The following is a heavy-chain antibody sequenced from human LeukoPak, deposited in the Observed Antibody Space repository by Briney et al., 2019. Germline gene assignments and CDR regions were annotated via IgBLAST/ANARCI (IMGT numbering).Heavy chain of an antibody. CDR3: TRDPDTSSKVDF. V-gene: IGHV3-11*01. J-gene: IGHJ4*02. Sequence: GGSLRLSCAASGFTFSAHYTSWIRLAPGKGLEWVSYIDSSGRALYYADSVKGRFTISRDNAKNSLFLQMDSLRAEDTAVYFCTRDPDTSSKVDFWGQGTLVTVSS. D-gene: IGHD5-18*01. CDR1: GFTFSAHY. CDR2: IDSSGRAL.